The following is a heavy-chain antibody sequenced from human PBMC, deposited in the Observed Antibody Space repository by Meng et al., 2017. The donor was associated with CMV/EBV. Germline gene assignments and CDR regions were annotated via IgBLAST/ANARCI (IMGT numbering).Heavy chain of an antibody. Sequence: ETLSLTCAASGFTFSSYSMNWVRQAPGKGLEWVSSISSSSSYIYYADSVKGRFTISRDNAKNSLYLQMNSLRAEDTAVYYCARDNDFWSGYYRYYYYYYGMDVWGQGTTVTVSS. CDR2: ISSSSSYI. J-gene: IGHJ6*02. CDR1: GFTFSSYS. V-gene: IGHV3-21*01. CDR3: ARDNDFWSGYYRYYYYYYGMDV. D-gene: IGHD3-3*01.